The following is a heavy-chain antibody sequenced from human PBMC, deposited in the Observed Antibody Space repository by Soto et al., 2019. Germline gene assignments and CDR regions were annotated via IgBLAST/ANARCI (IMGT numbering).Heavy chain of an antibody. V-gene: IGHV6-1*01. D-gene: IGHD3-10*01. CDR1: GDSVSSNSAA. CDR2: TYYRSKWYN. Sequence: PSQTLSLTCAISGDSVSSNSAAWNWIRQSPSRGLEWLGRTYYRSKWYNDYAVSVKSRITINPDTSKNQFSLQLNSVTPEDTAVYYCARVGMVRGVKGLYYYYGTDVWGQGTTVTVSS. J-gene: IGHJ6*02. CDR3: ARVGMVRGVKGLYYYYGTDV.